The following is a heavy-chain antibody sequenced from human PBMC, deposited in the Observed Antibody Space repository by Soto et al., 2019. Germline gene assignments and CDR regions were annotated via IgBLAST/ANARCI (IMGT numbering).Heavy chain of an antibody. CDR1: GFIFSTYG. Sequence: GGSLRLSCAASGFIFSTYGMHWVRQAPGKGLEWVAVTWYDGSNKYYADSAKGRFTISRDNSKNTLYLEMNSLRAEDTAVYYCARDRGIATGGFPYYYGMDVWGQGTTVTVSS. CDR3: ARDRGIATGGFPYYYGMDV. D-gene: IGHD6-13*01. V-gene: IGHV3-33*01. CDR2: TWYDGSNK. J-gene: IGHJ6*02.